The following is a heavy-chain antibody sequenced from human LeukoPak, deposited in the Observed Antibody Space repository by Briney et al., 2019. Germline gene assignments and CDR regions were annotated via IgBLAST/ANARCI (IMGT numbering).Heavy chain of an antibody. V-gene: IGHV4-4*02. CDR1: GGSISSINL. Sequence: PSETLSLTCAVSGGSISSINLWSWVRQPPGKGLEWIGEMYLSGTTHYNPSLKSRVTISIDKSRNQLSLELSPVTAADTAVYYCAGLEGRYSTGLYYYLDYWGQGILVTVSS. J-gene: IGHJ4*02. CDR3: AGLEGRYSTGLYYYLDY. D-gene: IGHD6-19*01. CDR2: MYLSGTT.